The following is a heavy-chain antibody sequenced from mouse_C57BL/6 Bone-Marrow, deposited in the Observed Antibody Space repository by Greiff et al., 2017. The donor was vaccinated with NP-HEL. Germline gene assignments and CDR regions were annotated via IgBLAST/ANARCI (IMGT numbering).Heavy chain of an antibody. CDR2: ISSGGSYT. Sequence: EVKLMESGGDLVKPGGSLKLSCAASGFTFSSYGMSWVSQTPDKRLEWVATISSGGSYTYYPDSVKGRFTISRDNAKNTLYLQMSSLKSEDTAMYYCARHPPGAMDYWGQGTSVTVSS. J-gene: IGHJ4*01. V-gene: IGHV5-6*01. CDR3: ARHPPGAMDY. CDR1: GFTFSSYG.